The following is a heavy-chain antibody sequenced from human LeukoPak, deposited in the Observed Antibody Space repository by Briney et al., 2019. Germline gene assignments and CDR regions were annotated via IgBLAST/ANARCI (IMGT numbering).Heavy chain of an antibody. Sequence: GGSLRLSCVVSGFPFSSYAMSWVRQAPGKGLERVSGISGSGDDTYYAASVKGRFIVSRDTSKNTLYLQMNSLRAEDTAVYYCAKDPLNTLMVSPTFDYWGQGTLVTVSS. V-gene: IGHV3-23*01. J-gene: IGHJ4*02. CDR3: AKDPLNTLMVSPTFDY. CDR2: ISGSGDDT. CDR1: GFPFSSYA. D-gene: IGHD5-18*01.